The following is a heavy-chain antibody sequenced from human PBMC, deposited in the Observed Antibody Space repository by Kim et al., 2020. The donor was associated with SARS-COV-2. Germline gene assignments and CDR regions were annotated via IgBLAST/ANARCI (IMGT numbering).Heavy chain of an antibody. CDR2: IYYSGST. Sequence: SETLSLTCTVSGGSISSGGYYWSWIRQHPGKGLEWIGYIYYSGSTYYNPSLKSRVTISVDTSKNQFSLKLSSVTAADTAVYYCARTLDDDYGDYVVNWGQGTLVTVSS. J-gene: IGHJ4*02. CDR3: ARTLDDDYGDYVVN. CDR1: GGSISSGGYY. D-gene: IGHD4-17*01. V-gene: IGHV4-31*03.